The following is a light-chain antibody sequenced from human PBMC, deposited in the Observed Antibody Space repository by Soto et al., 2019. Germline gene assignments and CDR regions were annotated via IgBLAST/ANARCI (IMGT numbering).Light chain of an antibody. V-gene: IGKV3-20*01. J-gene: IGKJ2*01. Sequence: EIVLTQSPGTLSLSPGERATLSCRASQSVSSSYLAWYLQKPGQAPRLLTYGASTRATGTPDRFSGSGSGTDFTLPISRLEPEDGAVYYCQQYGRSPYTFGQGTKLEIK. CDR2: GAS. CDR1: QSVSSSY. CDR3: QQYGRSPYT.